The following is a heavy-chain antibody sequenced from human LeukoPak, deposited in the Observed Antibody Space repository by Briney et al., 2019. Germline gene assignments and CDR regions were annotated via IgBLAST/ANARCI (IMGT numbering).Heavy chain of an antibody. Sequence: PSETLSLTCTVSGGSISSYYWSWIRQPPGKGLEWIGYIYYSGSTNYNPSLKSRVTISVDTSKNQFSLKLSSVTAADTAVYYCARSNYDYFWGSYPYDYWGQGTLVTVSS. V-gene: IGHV4-59*01. D-gene: IGHD3-16*02. J-gene: IGHJ4*02. CDR3: ARSNYDYFWGSYPYDY. CDR2: IYYSGST. CDR1: GGSISSYY.